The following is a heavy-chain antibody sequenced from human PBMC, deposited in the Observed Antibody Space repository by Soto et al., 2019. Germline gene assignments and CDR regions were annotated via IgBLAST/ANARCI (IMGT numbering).Heavy chain of an antibody. V-gene: IGHV1-46*01. CDR1: GNSFTTYY. J-gene: IGHJ4*02. D-gene: IGHD3-22*01. Sequence: GASVKVSCKASGNSFTTYYMHWVRQAPGQGLEWMGIINPSGGRTTYAQKFQGRVTMTRDTSTSTLHMELSSLTSEDTAVYYCAGLYHYDSSGYYDYWGQGPLVTVSS. CDR2: INPSGGRT. CDR3: AGLYHYDSSGYYDY.